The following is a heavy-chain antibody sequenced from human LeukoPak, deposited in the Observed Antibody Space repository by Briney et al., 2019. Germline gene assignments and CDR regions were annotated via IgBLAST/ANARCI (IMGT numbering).Heavy chain of an antibody. D-gene: IGHD3-16*01. V-gene: IGHV3-23*01. CDR3: AKQPQTDYIWSN. Sequence: PGGSLRLSCAASGFTFSSYAMSWVRQAPGKGLDWVSTISGSGGSTYYADSVKGRFTISRDSSKKTLYLQMNSLRAEDTAVYYCAKQPQTDYIWSNWGQGTMVTVSS. CDR2: ISGSGGST. CDR1: GFTFSSYA. J-gene: IGHJ4*02.